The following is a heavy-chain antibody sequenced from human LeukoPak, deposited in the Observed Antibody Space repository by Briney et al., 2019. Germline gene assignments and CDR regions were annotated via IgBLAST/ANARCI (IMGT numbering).Heavy chain of an antibody. CDR3: ARIVATIQTRVAWLAGYYYYMDV. V-gene: IGHV4-59*01. J-gene: IGHJ6*03. CDR2: IYYSGST. CDR1: GGSISSYY. Sequence: PSETLSLTCTVSGGSISSYYWSWIRQPPGKELEWIGYIYYSGSTNYNPSLKSRVTISVDTSKNQFSLKLSSVTAADTAVYYCARIVATIQTRVAWLAGYYYYMDVWGKGTTVTVSS. D-gene: IGHD5-12*01.